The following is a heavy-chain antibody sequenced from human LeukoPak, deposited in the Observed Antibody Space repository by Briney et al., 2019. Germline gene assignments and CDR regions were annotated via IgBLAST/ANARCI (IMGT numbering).Heavy chain of an antibody. CDR1: GYTFTSYY. CDR3: ASRTYYYDSSGHSPQHDAFDI. V-gene: IGHV1-46*01. J-gene: IGHJ3*02. D-gene: IGHD3-22*01. Sequence: ASVKVSCKASGYTFTSYYMHWVRQAPGQGLEWMGIINPSGGSTSYAQKFQGRVTMTRDTSTSTVYMELSSLRSEDTAVYYCASRTYYYDSSGHSPQHDAFDIWGQGTMVTVSS. CDR2: INPSGGST.